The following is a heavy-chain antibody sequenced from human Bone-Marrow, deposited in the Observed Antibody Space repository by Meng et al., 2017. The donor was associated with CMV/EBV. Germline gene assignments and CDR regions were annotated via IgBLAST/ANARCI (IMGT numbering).Heavy chain of an antibody. CDR1: GHTFTGYY. D-gene: IGHD2-2*01. Sequence: ALNVSCTGFGHTFTGYYMHCVRQAPGQGLEWMGWINPNRGGTNYAPKFQGRVTMTRDTSIRTAYMELSRLRSDDTAVYYCASRYGSSTSCSRDAFDIWGQGTMVTVSS. CDR3: ASRYGSSTSCSRDAFDI. V-gene: IGHV1-2*02. CDR2: INPNRGGT. J-gene: IGHJ3*02.